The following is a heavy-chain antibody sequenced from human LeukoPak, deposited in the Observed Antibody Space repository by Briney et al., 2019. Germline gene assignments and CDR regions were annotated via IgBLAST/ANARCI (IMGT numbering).Heavy chain of an antibody. J-gene: IGHJ4*02. V-gene: IGHV3-48*03. Sequence: GSLRLSCAASGFTFSSYEMNWVRQAPGKGLEWVSYISSSGSTIYYADSVEGRFTISRDNAKNSLYLQMNSLRAEDTAVYYCARAWSSRGYSGYDYYFDYWGQGTLVTVSS. CDR2: ISSSGSTI. CDR1: GFTFSSYE. D-gene: IGHD5-12*01. CDR3: ARAWSSRGYSGYDYYFDY.